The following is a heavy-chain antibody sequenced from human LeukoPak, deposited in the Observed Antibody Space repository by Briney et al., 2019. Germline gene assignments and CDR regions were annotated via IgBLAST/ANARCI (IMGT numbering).Heavy chain of an antibody. D-gene: IGHD4-17*01. V-gene: IGHV3-23*01. Sequence: GGSLRLSCAASGNTLSNYGMSWVRQAPGKGLEWVAGISGSGGSTNYADSVKGRFTISRDNPKNTLYLQMNSLRAEDTAVYYCAKDVYGDYGGLDYWGQGTLVTVSS. J-gene: IGHJ4*02. CDR1: GNTLSNYG. CDR3: AKDVYGDYGGLDY. CDR2: ISGSGGST.